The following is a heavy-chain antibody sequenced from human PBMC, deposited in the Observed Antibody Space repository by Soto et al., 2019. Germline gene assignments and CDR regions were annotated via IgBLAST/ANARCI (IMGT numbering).Heavy chain of an antibody. Sequence: ASVKVSCKASGYSFTTYYIQWVRHAPGHGPEWLGIINPSTGTTSYAQKFQGRVTMTRDTSTSTVYMELGSLRSEDSAVYYCARGVVVVPAAKAGYGMDVWGQGTTVTVSS. V-gene: IGHV1-46*01. D-gene: IGHD2-2*01. J-gene: IGHJ6*02. CDR3: ARGVVVVPAAKAGYGMDV. CDR2: INPSTGTT. CDR1: GYSFTTYY.